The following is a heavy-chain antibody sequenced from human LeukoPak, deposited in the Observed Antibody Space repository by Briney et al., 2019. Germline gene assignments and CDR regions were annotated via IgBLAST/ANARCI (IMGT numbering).Heavy chain of an antibody. CDR2: ISAYNGNT. V-gene: IGHV1-18*01. CDR3: ARELLGGNFWSSYGYYYGMDV. D-gene: IGHD3-3*01. Sequence: ASVKVSCKASGYTFTSYGISWVRQAPGQGLEWMGWISAYNGNTNYAQKLQGRVTMTTDTSTSTAYMELSRLRSDDTAVYYCARELLGGNFWSSYGYYYGMDVWGQGTTVTVSS. J-gene: IGHJ6*02. CDR1: GYTFTSYG.